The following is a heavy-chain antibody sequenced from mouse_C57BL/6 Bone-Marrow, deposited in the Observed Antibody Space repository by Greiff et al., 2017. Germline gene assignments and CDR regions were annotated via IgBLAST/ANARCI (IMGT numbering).Heavy chain of an antibody. J-gene: IGHJ2*01. CDR3: ARFLYYGSSYFDY. CDR1: GFSLSTFGMG. D-gene: IGHD1-1*01. V-gene: IGHV8-8*01. Sequence: QVQLKESGPGILQPSQTLSLTCSFSGFSLSTFGMGVGWFRQPSGKGLEWLAHIWWDDDKYYNPALKSRLTISKDTSKNQVFRKIANVDTADTATYYCARFLYYGSSYFDYWGQGTTLTVSS. CDR2: IWWDDDK.